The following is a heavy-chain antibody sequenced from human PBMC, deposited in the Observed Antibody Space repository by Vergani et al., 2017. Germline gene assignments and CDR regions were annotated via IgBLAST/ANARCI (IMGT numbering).Heavy chain of an antibody. D-gene: IGHD2-8*01. CDR3: AKSGYCAHGVCYMTYYYYNYV. J-gene: IGHJ6*03. CDR2: IWYDGSTV. Sequence: QVQLVESGGGVVQPGGSLRLSCAASGFTFSSYGMHWVRQAPGKGLEWVACIWYDGSTVCYGDSVKGRFTISRDNSENTLYLQMNNLRAADTAVYYCAKSGYCAHGVCYMTYYYYNYVWGKGTAVTGSS. V-gene: IGHV3-30*02. CDR1: GFTFSSYG.